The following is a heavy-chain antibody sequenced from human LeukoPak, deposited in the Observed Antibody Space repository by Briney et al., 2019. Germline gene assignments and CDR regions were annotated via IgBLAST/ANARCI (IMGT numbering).Heavy chain of an antibody. CDR3: ARDEDSSSWYYFDY. D-gene: IGHD6-13*01. CDR2: IIPIFGTA. J-gene: IGHJ4*02. Sequence: SVKVSCKASGGTFSSYAISWVRQAPGHGLEWMGVIIPIFGTANYAQKFQGRVTITADESTSTAYMELSSLRSEDTAVYYCARDEDSSSWYYFDYWGQGTLVTVSS. CDR1: GGTFSSYA. V-gene: IGHV1-69*13.